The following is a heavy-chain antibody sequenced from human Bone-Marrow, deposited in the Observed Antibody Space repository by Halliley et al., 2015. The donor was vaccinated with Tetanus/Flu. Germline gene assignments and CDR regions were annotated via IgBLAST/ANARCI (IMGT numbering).Heavy chain of an antibody. CDR2: IPNRGGTT. CDR3: AKGQLGSWYFDL. D-gene: IGHD7-27*01. J-gene: IGHJ2*01. Sequence: WVSTIPNRGGTTYFADSVQGRFTISRDNSERTLSLQMNSLRAEDTAVYYCAKGQLGSWYFDLWGRGTLVTVSS. V-gene: IGHV3-23*01.